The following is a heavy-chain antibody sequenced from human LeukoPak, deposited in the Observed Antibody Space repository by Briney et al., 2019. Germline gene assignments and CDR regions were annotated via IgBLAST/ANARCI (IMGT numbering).Heavy chain of an antibody. D-gene: IGHD1-1*01. CDR2: IKRKSDGGTA. CDR1: GFSFNNAW. Sequence: GSLRLSCAASGFSFNNAWMSWVRQAPGKGLEWVGRIKRKSDGGTADYAAPVKGRFTISRDDSKNTLYLQMNSLKIEDTAVYYCTIPETGTTRYWGQGTLVTVSS. CDR3: TIPETGTTRY. J-gene: IGHJ4*02. V-gene: IGHV3-15*01.